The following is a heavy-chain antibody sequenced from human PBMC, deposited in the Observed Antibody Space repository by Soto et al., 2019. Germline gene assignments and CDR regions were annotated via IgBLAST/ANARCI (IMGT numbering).Heavy chain of an antibody. Sequence: PSETLSLTCTVSGGSISSSSYYWGWIRQSPGKGLEWIGSIYYSGSTYYNPSLKSRVTISVDTSKNQFSLKLSSVTAADTAVYYCARLLRYSGYEYYFDYWGQGTLVTVSS. D-gene: IGHD5-12*01. CDR2: IYYSGST. J-gene: IGHJ4*02. V-gene: IGHV4-39*01. CDR3: ARLLRYSGYEYYFDY. CDR1: GGSISSSSYY.